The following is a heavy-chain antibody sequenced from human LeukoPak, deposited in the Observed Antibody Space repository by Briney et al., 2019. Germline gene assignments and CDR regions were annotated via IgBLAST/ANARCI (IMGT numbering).Heavy chain of an antibody. Sequence: ASVKVSCKASGHTFTSYGISWVRQAPGQGLEWMGWISAYNGNTNYAQKLQGRVTMTTDTSTSTAYMELRSLGSDDTAVYYCARAHSKGSSGHGSVDYWGQGTLVTVSS. V-gene: IGHV1-18*01. CDR1: GHTFTSYG. CDR2: ISAYNGNT. D-gene: IGHD3-22*01. J-gene: IGHJ4*02. CDR3: ARAHSKGSSGHGSVDY.